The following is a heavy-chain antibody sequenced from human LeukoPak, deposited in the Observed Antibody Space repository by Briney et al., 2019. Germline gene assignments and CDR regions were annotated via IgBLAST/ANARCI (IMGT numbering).Heavy chain of an antibody. CDR1: GDSVSSNSAA. CDR3: ARSSSWYGYFQH. Sequence: SQTLSLTCAISGDSVSSNSAAWDWIRQSPSRGLEWLGRTYYRPKWYNDYAVSVKSRLTINPDTSKNQFSLQLNSVTPEDTAVYYCARSSSWYGYFQHWGQGTLVTVSS. J-gene: IGHJ1*01. V-gene: IGHV6-1*01. CDR2: TYYRPKWYN. D-gene: IGHD6-13*01.